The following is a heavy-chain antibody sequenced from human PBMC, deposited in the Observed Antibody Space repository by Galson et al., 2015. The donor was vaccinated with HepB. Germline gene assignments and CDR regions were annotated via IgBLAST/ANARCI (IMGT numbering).Heavy chain of an antibody. J-gene: IGHJ6*02. D-gene: IGHD1-1*01. CDR2: ISGSGGST. CDR1: GFTFSSYA. CDR3: AKDQGLDPYYYYGMDV. V-gene: IGHV3-23*01. Sequence: SLRLSCAASGFTFSSYAMSWVRQAPGKGLEWVSAISGSGGSTYYADSVKGRFTISRDNSKNTLYLQMNSLRAEDTAVYYCAKDQGLDPYYYYGMDVWGQGTTVTVSS.